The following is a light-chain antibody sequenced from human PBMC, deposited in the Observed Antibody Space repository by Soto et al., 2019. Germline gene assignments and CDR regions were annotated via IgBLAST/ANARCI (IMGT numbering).Light chain of an antibody. CDR3: SSYSSTSTRV. V-gene: IGLV2-14*01. Sequence: QSVLTQPASVSGSPGQSITISCTVTSSDVGDYNYVSWYQQHPGKAPKLMIYDVSNRPSGVSNRFSGSKSGNTASLTISGLQAEDEADYYCSSYSSTSTRVFGTGTKLTVL. CDR1: SSDVGDYNY. CDR2: DVS. J-gene: IGLJ1*01.